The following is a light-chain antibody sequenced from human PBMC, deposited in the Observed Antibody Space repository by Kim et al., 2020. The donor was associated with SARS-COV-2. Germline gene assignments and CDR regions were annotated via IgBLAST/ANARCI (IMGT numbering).Light chain of an antibody. J-gene: IGLJ3*02. CDR2: QDT. CDR1: KLGDEF. V-gene: IGLV3-1*01. Sequence: VSPGQTASISCSGDKLGDEFACWYQQKPGQAPVLVIYQDTKRPSGIPERFSGSNSGNTATLTISGTQAMDEADYYCQAWDTSTAVFGGGTQLTVL. CDR3: QAWDTSTAV.